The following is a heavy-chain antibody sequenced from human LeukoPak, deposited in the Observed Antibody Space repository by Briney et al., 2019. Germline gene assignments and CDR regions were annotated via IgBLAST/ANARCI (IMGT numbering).Heavy chain of an antibody. Sequence: SETLSLTCAVYGGSFSGYYWSWLRQPPGKGLEWIGEINHSGSTNYNPSLKSRVTISVDTSKNQFSLKLSSVTAADTAVYYCARFAYRESYWFDPWGQGTLVTVSS. CDR1: GGSFSGYY. V-gene: IGHV4-34*01. CDR2: INHSGST. CDR3: ARFAYRESYWFDP. D-gene: IGHD4-11*01. J-gene: IGHJ5*02.